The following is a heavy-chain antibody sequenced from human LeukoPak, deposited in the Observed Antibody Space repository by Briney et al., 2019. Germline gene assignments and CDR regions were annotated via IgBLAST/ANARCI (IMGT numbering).Heavy chain of an antibody. J-gene: IGHJ4*02. CDR1: GGSISSGGYS. Sequence: PSETLSLTCAVSGGSISSGGYSWSWIRQPPGKGLEWIGYIYHSGDTYYNASLMSRVTISVDRSKNQFSLKLRSVTAADTAVYYCARGVYGDYVDYWGQGTLVTVSS. CDR2: IYHSGDT. D-gene: IGHD4-17*01. V-gene: IGHV4-30-2*01. CDR3: ARGVYGDYVDY.